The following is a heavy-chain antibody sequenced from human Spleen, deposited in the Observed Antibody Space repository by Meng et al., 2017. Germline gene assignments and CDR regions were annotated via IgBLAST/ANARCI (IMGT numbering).Heavy chain of an antibody. CDR2: ISSSGTTI. CDR3: ARDRGGSFRGNFDY. J-gene: IGHJ4*02. Sequence: GESLKISCAASGFTFSSYEMNWVRQAPGKGLEWVSYISSSGTTIYYADSVKGRFTISRDNAKNSLYLQMNSLRAEDTAVYYCARDRGGSFRGNFDYWGQGTLVTVSS. CDR1: GFTFSSYE. D-gene: IGHD3-10*01. V-gene: IGHV3-48*03.